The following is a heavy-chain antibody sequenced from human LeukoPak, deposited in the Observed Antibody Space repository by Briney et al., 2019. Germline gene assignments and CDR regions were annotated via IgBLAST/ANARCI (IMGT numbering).Heavy chain of an antibody. V-gene: IGHV3-20*04. CDR2: INWNGGST. CDR3: ARVRYCSSTSCYFSAFDI. CDR1: GFIFDDYG. D-gene: IGHD2-2*01. Sequence: GGSLRLSXAASGFIFDDYGMSSVRQAPGKGLEWLSGINWNGGSTGYVDSVKGRFTISRDNAKNSLYLQMNSLRAEDTALYYCARVRYCSSTSCYFSAFDIWGQGTMVTVSS. J-gene: IGHJ3*02.